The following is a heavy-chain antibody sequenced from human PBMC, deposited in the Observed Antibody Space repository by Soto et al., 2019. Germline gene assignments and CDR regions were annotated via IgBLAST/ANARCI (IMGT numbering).Heavy chain of an antibody. Sequence: GGSLRLSCAASGFTFSSYWMSWVRQAPGKGLEWVANIKQDGSEKYYVDSVKGRFTISRDNAKNSLYLQMNSLRAEDTAVYYCARRFDRHYYYYMDVWGKGTTVTVSS. CDR2: IKQDGSEK. CDR1: GFTFSSYW. D-gene: IGHD3-9*01. CDR3: ARRFDRHYYYYMDV. J-gene: IGHJ6*03. V-gene: IGHV3-7*01.